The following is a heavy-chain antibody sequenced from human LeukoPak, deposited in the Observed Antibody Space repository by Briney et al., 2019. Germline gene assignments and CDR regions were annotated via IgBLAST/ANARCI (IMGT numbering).Heavy chain of an antibody. CDR2: INPNSGGT. D-gene: IGHD3-16*02. CDR3: AAKGAYYDYVWGSYRTFDY. CDR1: GYTFTDYY. V-gene: IGHV1-2*02. J-gene: IGHJ4*02. Sequence: ASVKVSCKASGYTFTDYYMHWVRQAPGQGLEWMGWINPNSGGTNYAQKFQGRVTMTRDTSISTAYMELSRLRSDDTAVYYCAAKGAYYDYVWGSYRTFDYWGQGTLVTVSS.